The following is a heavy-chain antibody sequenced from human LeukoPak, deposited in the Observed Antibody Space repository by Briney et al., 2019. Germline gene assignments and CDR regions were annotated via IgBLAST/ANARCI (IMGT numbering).Heavy chain of an antibody. J-gene: IGHJ4*02. CDR3: AKGLMIVVATPFDY. CDR1: GFTFSSYW. Sequence: GGSLRLSCAASGFTFSSYWMSWVRQAPGKGLEWVANIKQDGSEKYYVDSVKGRFTISRDNAKNSLYLQMNSLRAEDTAVYYCAKGLMIVVATPFDYWGQGTLVTVSS. CDR2: IKQDGSEK. V-gene: IGHV3-7*01. D-gene: IGHD3-22*01.